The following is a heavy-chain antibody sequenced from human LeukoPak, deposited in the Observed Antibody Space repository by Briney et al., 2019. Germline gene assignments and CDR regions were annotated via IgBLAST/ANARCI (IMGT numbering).Heavy chain of an antibody. V-gene: IGHV3-30*04. CDR2: ISYDGSNK. CDR3: ARVPLYNWNDELDY. J-gene: IGHJ4*02. D-gene: IGHD1-20*01. CDR1: GFTFSSYA. Sequence: GGSLRLSCAASGFTFSSYAMHWVRQAPGKGLEWVAVISYDGSNKYYADSVKGRFTISRDNSKNTLYLQMNSLRAEDTAVYYCARVPLYNWNDELDYWGQGTLVTVSS.